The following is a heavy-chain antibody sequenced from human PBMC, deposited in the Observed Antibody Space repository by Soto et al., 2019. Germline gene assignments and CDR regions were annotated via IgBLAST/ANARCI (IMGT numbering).Heavy chain of an antibody. Sequence: SETLSLTCTVPGGSITNNYWSWIRQSPGKGLEWIGCSYYSGSTSYNPSLRSRVTISIDTSKTQFSLRLRSVTAADTAVYYCARRQNWNNLFDTWGQGTLVTVSS. V-gene: IGHV4-59*08. CDR3: ARRQNWNNLFDT. CDR2: SYYSGST. D-gene: IGHD1-1*01. CDR1: GGSITNNY. J-gene: IGHJ5*02.